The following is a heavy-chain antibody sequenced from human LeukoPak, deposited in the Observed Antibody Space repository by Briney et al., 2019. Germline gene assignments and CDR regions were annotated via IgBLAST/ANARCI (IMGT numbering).Heavy chain of an antibody. CDR1: GFTFSSYW. D-gene: IGHD6-19*01. V-gene: IGHV3-7*03. CDR2: IKQDGSEK. J-gene: IGHJ4*02. Sequence: GGSLRLSCAASGFTFSSYWMSWVRQAPGKGLEWVANIKQDGSEKYYVDSVKGRFTISRDNAKNSLYLQMNSLRAEDTAVYYCARVMGFEQWLVPFDYWGQGTLVTVSS. CDR3: ARVMGFEQWLVPFDY.